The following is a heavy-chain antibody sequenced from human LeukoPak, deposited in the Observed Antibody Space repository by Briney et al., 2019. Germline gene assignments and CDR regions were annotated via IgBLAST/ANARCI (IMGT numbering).Heavy chain of an antibody. J-gene: IGHJ4*02. CDR2: INPNSGGT. CDR1: GYTFTGYY. V-gene: IGHV1-2*02. D-gene: IGHD3-10*01. Sequence: ASVKVSCKASGYTFTGYYMHCVRQAPGQGLEWMGWINPNSGGTNYAQKFQGRVTMTRDTSISTAYMELSRLRSDDTAVYYCARVKGLLWFGESRYYFDYWGQGTLVTVSS. CDR3: ARVKGLLWFGESRYYFDY.